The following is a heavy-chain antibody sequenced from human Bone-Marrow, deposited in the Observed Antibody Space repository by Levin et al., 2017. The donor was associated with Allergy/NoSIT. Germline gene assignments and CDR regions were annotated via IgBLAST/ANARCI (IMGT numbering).Heavy chain of an antibody. D-gene: IGHD3-10*01. J-gene: IGHJ6*02. CDR1: GYRFSTYW. CDR2: IYPGDSET. Sequence: KIGESLKISCTGSGYRFSTYWIGWVRQMPGKGLEWMGFIYPGDSETKYSPSFQGQVSISADKSISTAYLQWSSLKASDTAIYYCVRHGLEYKSANYNYRGYSYYGMDVWGQGTTVTVSS. CDR3: VRHGLEYKSANYNYRGYSYYGMDV. V-gene: IGHV5-51*01.